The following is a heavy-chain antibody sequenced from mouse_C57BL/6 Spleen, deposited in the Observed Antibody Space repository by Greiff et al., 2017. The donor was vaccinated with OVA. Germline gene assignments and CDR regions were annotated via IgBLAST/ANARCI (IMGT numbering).Heavy chain of an antibody. V-gene: IGHV1-42*01. D-gene: IGHD1-1*01. J-gene: IGHJ1*03. Sequence: EVQLQQSGPELVKPGASVKISCKASGYSFTGYYMNWVKQSPEKSLEWIGEINPSTGGTTYNQKFKAKATLTVDKSSSTAYMQLKSLTSEDSAVYYCARRDYYGSSPGVFDVWGTGTTVTVSS. CDR3: ARRDYYGSSPGVFDV. CDR1: GYSFTGYY. CDR2: INPSTGGT.